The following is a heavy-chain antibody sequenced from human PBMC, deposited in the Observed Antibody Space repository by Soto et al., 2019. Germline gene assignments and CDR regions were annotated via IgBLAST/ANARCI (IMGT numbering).Heavy chain of an antibody. CDR2: IYYRGST. CDR3: AVVDSTGNWFDP. D-gene: IGHD6-25*01. Sequence: PSETLSLTCSVSGGSIRSSSSYWGWIRQPPGKGLEWVGSIYYRGSTYYNPSLKSRLTISVDTSKNQFTLKLISVTAADTAVYYCAVVDSTGNWFDPWGEGALVTVSS. CDR1: GGSIRSSSSY. V-gene: IGHV4-39*01. J-gene: IGHJ5*02.